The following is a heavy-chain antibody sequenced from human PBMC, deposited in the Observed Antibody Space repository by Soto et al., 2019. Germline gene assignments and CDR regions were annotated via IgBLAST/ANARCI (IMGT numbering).Heavy chain of an antibody. V-gene: IGHV3-11*01. CDR1: GFTFSDYY. Sequence: GGSLRLSCAASGFTFSDYYMSWIRQAPGKGLEWVSYISSSGSTIYYADSVKGRFTISRDTAKNSLYLQMKSLRAEDTAVYYCARGRDLWSGYSIPGYYGMDVWGQGTTVTVSS. CDR2: ISSSGSTI. J-gene: IGHJ6*02. CDR3: ARGRDLWSGYSIPGYYGMDV. D-gene: IGHD3-3*01.